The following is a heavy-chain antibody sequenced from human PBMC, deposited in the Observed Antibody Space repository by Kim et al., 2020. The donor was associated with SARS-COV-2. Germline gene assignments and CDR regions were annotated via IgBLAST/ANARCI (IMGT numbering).Heavy chain of an antibody. CDR1: GGSFSGHS. V-gene: IGHV4-34*01. CDR3: TRGRVGVVPAPVLGLGPYYDCFTLDV. D-gene: IGHD2-2*02. Sequence: SETLSLTCAVYGGSFSGHSWTWIRQPPGKGLEWIGEITHSGSTKYNPSLKSRLTISIDMSKNQFSLKLTSVTAADTGLYYCTRGRVGVVPAPVLGLGPYYDCFTLDVWGHGTTVIVSS. CDR2: ITHSGST. J-gene: IGHJ6*02.